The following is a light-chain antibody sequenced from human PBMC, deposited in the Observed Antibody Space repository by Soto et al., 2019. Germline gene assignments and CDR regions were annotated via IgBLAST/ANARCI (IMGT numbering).Light chain of an antibody. V-gene: IGLV7-46*01. Sequence: QAVVTQEPSLTVSPGGTVTLTCGSSTGAVTSGHFPYWFQQRPGQAPRTLIYDTSNKHSWTPARFSGSLLGGKAALTLSGAQPEDEADYYCLLSYSGARLFGGGTKLTIL. CDR3: LLSYSGARL. CDR1: TGAVTSGHF. J-gene: IGLJ2*01. CDR2: DTS.